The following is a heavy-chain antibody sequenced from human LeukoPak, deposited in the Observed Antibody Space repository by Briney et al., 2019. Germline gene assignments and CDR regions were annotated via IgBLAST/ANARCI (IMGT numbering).Heavy chain of an antibody. CDR2: INWNGDST. CDR3: ARDPGYCSGGSCYSYFDY. Sequence: GGSLRLSCAASGFTFDDYGMSWVPQAPGKGLEWVSGINWNGDSTGYADSVKGRFTISRDNAKNSLYLQMNSLRAEDTALYYCARDPGYCSGGSCYSYFDYWGQGTLVTVSS. J-gene: IGHJ4*02. CDR1: GFTFDDYG. D-gene: IGHD2-15*01. V-gene: IGHV3-20*04.